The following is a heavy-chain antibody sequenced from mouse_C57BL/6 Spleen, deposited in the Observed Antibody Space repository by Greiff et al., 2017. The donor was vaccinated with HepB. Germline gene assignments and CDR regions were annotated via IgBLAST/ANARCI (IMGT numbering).Heavy chain of an antibody. V-gene: IGHV2-5*01. CDR3: AKKGDYPDYYAMDY. D-gene: IGHD2-4*01. CDR1: GFSLTSYG. Sequence: VQLQQSGPGLVQPSQSLSITCTVSGFSLTSYGVHWVRQSPGKGLEWLGVIWRGGSTDYNAAFMSRLSITKDNSKSQVFFKMNSLQADDTAIYYCAKKGDYPDYYAMDYWGQGTSVTVSS. CDR2: IWRGGST. J-gene: IGHJ4*01.